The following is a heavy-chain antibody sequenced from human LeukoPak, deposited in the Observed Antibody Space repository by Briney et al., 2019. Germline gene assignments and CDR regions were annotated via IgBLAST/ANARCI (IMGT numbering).Heavy chain of an antibody. J-gene: IGHJ4*02. CDR3: AKRARWYYFDY. CDR1: GLTFDDYG. CDR2: INWNGGST. V-gene: IGHV3-20*04. D-gene: IGHD4-23*01. Sequence: GGSLRLSCAASGLTFDDYGMSWVRQAPGKRLEWVSGINWNGGSTGYADSVKGRFTISRDNAKNSLYLQMNSLRAEDTALYYCAKRARWYYFDYWGQGTLVTVSS.